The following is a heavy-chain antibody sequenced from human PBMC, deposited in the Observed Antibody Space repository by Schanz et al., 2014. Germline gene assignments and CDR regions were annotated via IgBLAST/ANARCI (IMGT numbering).Heavy chain of an antibody. J-gene: IGHJ6*02. D-gene: IGHD2-2*02. V-gene: IGHV3-23*04. Sequence: EVQLVESGGGLVQPGGSLRLSCAASGYTFSSNAMSWVRQAPGKGLEWVSTISGSGGSTYYADSVKGRFTISRDNSKNTLSLQLNSLRADDTAVYYCAKHLYQYNYYGMDVWGQGTTVTASS. CDR2: ISGSGGST. CDR3: AKHLYQYNYYGMDV. CDR1: GYTFSSNA.